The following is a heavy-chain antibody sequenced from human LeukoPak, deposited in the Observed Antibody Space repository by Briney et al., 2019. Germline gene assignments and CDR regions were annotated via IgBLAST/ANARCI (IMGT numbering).Heavy chain of an antibody. Sequence: RASVKVSCKASGYTFTSYGISWVRQAPGQGLEWMGWISAYNGNTNYAQKLQGRVTMTTDTSTSTAYMELRSLRSEDTAVYYCARNMGSSRYLAFLDYWGQGTLVTVSS. CDR2: ISAYNGNT. V-gene: IGHV1-18*01. CDR3: ARNMGSSRYLAFLDY. CDR1: GYTFTSYG. D-gene: IGHD6-13*01. J-gene: IGHJ4*02.